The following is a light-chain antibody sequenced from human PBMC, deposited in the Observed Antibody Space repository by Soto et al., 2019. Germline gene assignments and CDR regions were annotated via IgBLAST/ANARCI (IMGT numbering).Light chain of an antibody. Sequence: EIVMTQSPATLSVSPGERATLSCRASQSVSSNLAWFQQKPGQAPRLLIYDASTRATGIPARFSGSGSGTEFTLTISSLQSEDFAVYYCQQYNNWPIYTFGQGTKLEIK. CDR1: QSVSSN. CDR3: QQYNNWPIYT. CDR2: DAS. V-gene: IGKV3-15*01. J-gene: IGKJ2*01.